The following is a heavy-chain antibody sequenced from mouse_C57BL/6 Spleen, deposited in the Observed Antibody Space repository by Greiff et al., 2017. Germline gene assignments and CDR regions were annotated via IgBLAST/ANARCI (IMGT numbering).Heavy chain of an antibody. V-gene: IGHV3-6*01. J-gene: IGHJ4*01. D-gene: IGHD1-1*01. CDR2: ISYDGSN. CDR1: GYSITSGYY. CDR3: AREGYYGSSYLLAMDY. Sequence: EVQLQQSGPGLVKPSQSLSLTCSVTGYSITSGYYWNWIRQFPGNKLEWMGYISYDGSNNYNPSLKNRISITRDTSKNQFFLKLNSVTTEDTATYYCAREGYYGSSYLLAMDYWGQGTSVTVSS.